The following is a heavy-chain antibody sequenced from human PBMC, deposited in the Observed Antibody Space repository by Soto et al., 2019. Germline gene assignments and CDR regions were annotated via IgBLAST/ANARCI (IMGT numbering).Heavy chain of an antibody. D-gene: IGHD6-25*01. Sequence: QVQLHQSGLGLVKPSGTLSLTCAVSGDSITSNNWWNWVRQPPGKGLEWIGEISQSGGTNYNPSLKSRVTISVDKSKNQFSLKLNSVTAADTAVYYCARAYSPGSWGQGTLVTVSS. CDR2: ISQSGGT. J-gene: IGHJ5*02. V-gene: IGHV4-4*02. CDR3: ARAYSPGS. CDR1: GDSITSNNW.